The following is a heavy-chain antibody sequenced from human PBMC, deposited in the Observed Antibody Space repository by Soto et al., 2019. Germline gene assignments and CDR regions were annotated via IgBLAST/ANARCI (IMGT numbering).Heavy chain of an antibody. J-gene: IGHJ5*02. CDR3: ARHSSSTGGWFDP. V-gene: IGHV4-59*08. CDR1: GGSISSYY. Sequence: SETLSLTCTVSGGSISSYYWSWIRQPPGKRLEWIGYIYYSGSTNYNPSLKSRVTISVDTSKNQFSLKLSSVTAADTAVYYCARHSSSTGGWFDPWGQGTLVTVSS. D-gene: IGHD6-6*01. CDR2: IYYSGST.